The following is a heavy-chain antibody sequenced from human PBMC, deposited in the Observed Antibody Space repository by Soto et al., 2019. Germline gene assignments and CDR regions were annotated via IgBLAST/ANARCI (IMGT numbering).Heavy chain of an antibody. CDR2: ISYDVNNK. J-gene: IGHJ4*02. D-gene: IGHD1-1*01. V-gene: IGHV3-30*18. CDR1: GFNFSSYG. CDR3: AKSGYNLNDGFFDY. Sequence: QVQLVESGGGVVQPGRSLRLSCAASGFNFSSYGLHWVRQAPGKGLEWVAVISYDVNNKYYADSVKGRFTISRDNSKNTLYLQMKRLSAEDTAVYYGAKSGYNLNDGFFDYWGQGTLVTGSS.